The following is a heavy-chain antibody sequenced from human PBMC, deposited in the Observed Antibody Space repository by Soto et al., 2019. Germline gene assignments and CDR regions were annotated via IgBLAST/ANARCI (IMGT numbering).Heavy chain of an antibody. CDR3: AREMIPMIMGGMSAMDV. V-gene: IGHV3-30*04. CDR2: ISFDGTNK. Sequence: QVQLVESGGGVVQPEGSQRLSCTASKFTFASYVMHWVRQAPGEGLEWVAVISFDGTNKYYADSVKGRFTISRDNSKNTRYLQKNSLRPEDTAVYYCAREMIPMIMGGMSAMDVWGQGTTVTFS. CDR1: KFTFASYV. D-gene: IGHD3-22*01. J-gene: IGHJ6*02.